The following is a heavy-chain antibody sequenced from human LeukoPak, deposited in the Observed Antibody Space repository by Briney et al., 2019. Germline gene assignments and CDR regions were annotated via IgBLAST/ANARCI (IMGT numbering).Heavy chain of an antibody. V-gene: IGHV3-23*01. J-gene: IGHJ4*02. CDR2: ISGSGGST. CDR3: AKVPPTSWGY. Sequence: GGSLRLSCAASGFTVSGHYMSWVRQAPGKGLEWVSAISGSGGSTYYADSVKGRFTISRDNSKNTLYLQMNSLRAEDTAVYYCAKVPPTSWGYWGQGTLSPSPQ. D-gene: IGHD7-27*01. CDR1: GFTVSGHY.